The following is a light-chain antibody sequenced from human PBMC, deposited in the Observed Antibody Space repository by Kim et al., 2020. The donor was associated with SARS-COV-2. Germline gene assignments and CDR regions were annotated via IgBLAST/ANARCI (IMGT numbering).Light chain of an antibody. J-gene: IGLJ1*01. Sequence: ELTQPPSASGTPGQRVTITCSGSSSNIGSNTVNWYQQLPGTAPKLLIYSDYQRASGVPDRFSGSRSGTSASLAISGLLSEDEADYYCAVWDESLRGRLFGTGTKVTVL. CDR2: SDY. CDR1: SSNIGSNT. V-gene: IGLV1-44*01. CDR3: AVWDESLRGRL.